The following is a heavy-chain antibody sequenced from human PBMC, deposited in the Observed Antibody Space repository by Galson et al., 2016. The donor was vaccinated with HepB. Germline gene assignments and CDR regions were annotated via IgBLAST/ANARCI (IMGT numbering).Heavy chain of an antibody. J-gene: IGHJ4*02. CDR3: AKGRFGNSWFPSFDY. Sequence: SLRLSCAASGFTSDSYAMSWVRQAPGKGLEWVSSISAGDAGTYYADSVKGRFTVSRDNSKNTLSLQVNSLRGEDTAVYYCAKGRFGNSWFPSFDYWGQGTVVTVSS. CDR2: ISAGDAGT. D-gene: IGHD6-13*01. V-gene: IGHV3-23*01. CDR1: GFTSDSYA.